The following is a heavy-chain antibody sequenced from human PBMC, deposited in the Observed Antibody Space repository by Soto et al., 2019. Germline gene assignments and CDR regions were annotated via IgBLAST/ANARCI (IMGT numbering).Heavy chain of an antibody. CDR3: AKVFYYYDSSGYYYFDS. V-gene: IGHV3-23*01. J-gene: IGHJ4*02. Sequence: EVQLLESGGGLVQPGGSLTLSCAASDFTFSSYAVSWVRQAPGKGPAWISSLSGSASTIYYADSVKGRFTISRDNSRNTLYLQMSSLRAEDTAVYYCAKVFYYYDSSGYYYFDSWGQGTLVTVSS. D-gene: IGHD3-22*01. CDR2: LSGSASTI. CDR1: DFTFSSYA.